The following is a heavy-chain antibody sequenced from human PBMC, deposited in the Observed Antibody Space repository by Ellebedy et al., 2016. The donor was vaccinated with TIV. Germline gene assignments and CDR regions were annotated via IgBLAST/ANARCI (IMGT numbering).Heavy chain of an antibody. Sequence: GGSLRLSXAASGFTFSSYWMSWVRQAPGKGLEWVANIKQDGSEKYYVDSVKGRFTISRDNAKNSLYLQMNSLRAEDTAVYYCARDGYSGYDLVSDYWGQGTLVTVSS. CDR2: IKQDGSEK. CDR1: GFTFSSYW. V-gene: IGHV3-7*01. D-gene: IGHD5-12*01. J-gene: IGHJ4*02. CDR3: ARDGYSGYDLVSDY.